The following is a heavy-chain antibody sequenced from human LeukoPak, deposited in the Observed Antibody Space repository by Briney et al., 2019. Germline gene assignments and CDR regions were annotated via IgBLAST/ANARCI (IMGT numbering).Heavy chain of an antibody. CDR3: ARGENY. V-gene: IGHV4-34*01. J-gene: IGHJ4*02. CDR1: GGSFSGYY. Sequence: SETLSLTCAVYGGSFSGYYWSWIRQPPGKGLEWIGEINHSGSTNYNPSLKSRVAISVDTSKNQFSLKLSSVTAADTAVYYCARGENYWGQGTLVTVSS. CDR2: INHSGST.